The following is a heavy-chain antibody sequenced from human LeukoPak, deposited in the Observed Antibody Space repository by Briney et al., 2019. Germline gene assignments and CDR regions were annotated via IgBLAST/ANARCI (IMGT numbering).Heavy chain of an antibody. CDR3: ARLVAAVLSYYYYMDV. D-gene: IGHD6-13*01. J-gene: IGHJ6*03. V-gene: IGHV4-39*01. Sequence: SETLSLTCTVSGGPISSSSYYWGWIRQPPGKGLEWIGSIYYSGSTYYNPSLKSRDTISVDTSKNQFSLKLSSVTAADTAVYYCARLVAAVLSYYYYMDVWGKGTTVTVSS. CDR1: GGPISSSSYY. CDR2: IYYSGST.